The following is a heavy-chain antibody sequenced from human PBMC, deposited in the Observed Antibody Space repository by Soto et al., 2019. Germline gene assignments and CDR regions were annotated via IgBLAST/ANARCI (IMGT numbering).Heavy chain of an antibody. D-gene: IGHD6-19*01. CDR3: ASAAVTGTAGLDF. V-gene: IGHV1-2*02. Sequence: ASVKVSCKASGYTFTSYYMHWVRQAPGQGLEWMGWINPNSGGTKSAEKFQGRVTMTRDTSISTAYMELSRLTSDDTAVYYCASAAVTGTAGLDFWGQGTQVTVSS. CDR1: GYTFTSYY. J-gene: IGHJ4*02. CDR2: INPNSGGT.